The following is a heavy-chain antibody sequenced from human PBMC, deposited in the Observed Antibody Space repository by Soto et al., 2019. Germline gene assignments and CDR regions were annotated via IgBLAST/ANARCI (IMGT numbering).Heavy chain of an antibody. V-gene: IGHV4-39*01. D-gene: IGHD3-22*01. CDR2: MYSSGNT. Sequence: QLQLQESGPGLVKPSETLSLTCTVSAGSISRSNYYWGWIRQPPGKGLEWIGSMYSSGNTYYNPSLKCLVTISEDSSKNQFSLKLTSVTAADTAVYYLARQPYDSSGYHYGAWGLGSLVTVSS. CDR3: ARQPYDSSGYHYGA. CDR1: AGSISRSNYY. J-gene: IGHJ4*02.